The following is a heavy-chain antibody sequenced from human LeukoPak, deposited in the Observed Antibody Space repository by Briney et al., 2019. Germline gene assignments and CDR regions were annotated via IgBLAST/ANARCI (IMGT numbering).Heavy chain of an antibody. J-gene: IGHJ3*01. Sequence: GASVKVSCKASGYTFSNYAISWVRQAPGQGLEWMGWIGAYNGNPDYTQSLQGRVTMTTDTSTSTAYIELRSLKSDDTAVYYCAREDPGGAFDVWGRGTMVTVS. V-gene: IGHV1-18*01. CDR1: GYTFSNYA. CDR2: IGAYNGNP. D-gene: IGHD3-16*01. CDR3: AREDPGGAFDV.